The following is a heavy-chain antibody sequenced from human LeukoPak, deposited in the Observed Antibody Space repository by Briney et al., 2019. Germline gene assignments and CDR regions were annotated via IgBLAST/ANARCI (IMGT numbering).Heavy chain of an antibody. D-gene: IGHD3-10*01. CDR3: ARGVFSPYYYGSGSQYYFDY. Sequence: SETLSLTCTVSGGSISSYYWSWIRQPPGKALEWIGYIYYSGSTNYNPSLKSRVTISVDTSKNQFSLKLGSVTAADTAVYYCARGVFSPYYYGSGSQYYFDYWGQGTLVTVSS. CDR1: GGSISSYY. CDR2: IYYSGST. V-gene: IGHV4-59*01. J-gene: IGHJ4*02.